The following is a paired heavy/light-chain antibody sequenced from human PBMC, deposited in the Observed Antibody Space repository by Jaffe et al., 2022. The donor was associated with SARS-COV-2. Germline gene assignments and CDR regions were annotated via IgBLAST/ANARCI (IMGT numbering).Light chain of an antibody. Sequence: EIVMTQSPANLSVSPGERATLSCRASQSVGSNLAWYQQKPGQAPRLLLYGASTRATGIPTRFSGSGSGTEFTLTISSLQSEDFAVYFCQQYNKWPVSTFGQGTKLETK. CDR1: QSVGSN. CDR2: GAS. V-gene: IGKV3-15*01. J-gene: IGKJ2*01. CDR3: QQYNKWPVST.
Heavy chain of an antibody. J-gene: IGHJ4*01. D-gene: IGHD6-19*01. Sequence: VQLEESGGGLVQPGGSLRLSCVASGFPVANSYIFWVRQTPGKGLEWVSVISAAATTTVADSAEGRFTVSRDNSENKVYLQMNSLRSEDTAVYYCVKDSSGWGIFDSWGHGTLVTVSS. CDR3: VKDSSGWGIFDS. CDR2: ISAAATT. V-gene: IGHV3-53*04. CDR1: GFPVANSY.